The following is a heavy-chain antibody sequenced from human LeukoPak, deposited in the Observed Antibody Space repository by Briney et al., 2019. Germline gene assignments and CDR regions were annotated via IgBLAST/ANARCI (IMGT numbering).Heavy chain of an antibody. Sequence: PGGSLRLSCAASGFTFSNYWMHWVRQAPGKGLVWVSRINSDGSSTSYADSVKGRFTISRDNAKNTLYLQMNSLRAEDTAVYYCAGAPRRPYYMDVWGKGTTVTVSS. J-gene: IGHJ6*03. D-gene: IGHD6-6*01. CDR3: AGAPRRPYYMDV. CDR2: INSDGSST. V-gene: IGHV3-74*01. CDR1: GFTFSNYW.